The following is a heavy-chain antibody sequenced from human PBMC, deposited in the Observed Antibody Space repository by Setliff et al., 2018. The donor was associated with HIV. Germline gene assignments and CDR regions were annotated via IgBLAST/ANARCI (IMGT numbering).Heavy chain of an antibody. D-gene: IGHD1-26*01. V-gene: IGHV3-23*01. CDR1: GLGYTFYNYA. Sequence: GGSLRLSCAASGLGYTFYNYAMTWVRQAPGKGLEWVSSISGSGGRTYYTDSVKGRFTISRDNSKDTVFLQMDSLRAEDTALYYCARERGSGSYHDYWGQGTLVTVSS. CDR3: ARERGSGSYHDY. CDR2: ISGSGGRT. J-gene: IGHJ4*02.